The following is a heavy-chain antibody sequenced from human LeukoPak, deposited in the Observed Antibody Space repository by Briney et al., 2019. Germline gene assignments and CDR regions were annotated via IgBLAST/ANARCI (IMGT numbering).Heavy chain of an antibody. D-gene: IGHD6-13*01. CDR2: IYYSGST. J-gene: IGHJ6*02. CDR3: ARHVYSSSWYIYYYGMDV. CDR1: GGSISSYY. V-gene: IGHV4-59*08. Sequence: SETLSLTCTVSGGSISSYYRSWIRQPPGKGLEWIGYIYYSGSTNYNPSLKSRVTISVDTSKNQFSLKLNSVTAADTAVYYCARHVYSSSWYIYYYGMDVWGQGTTVTVSS.